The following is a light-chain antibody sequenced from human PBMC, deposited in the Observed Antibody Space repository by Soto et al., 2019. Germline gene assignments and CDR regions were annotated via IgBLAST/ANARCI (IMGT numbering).Light chain of an antibody. J-gene: IGLJ2*01. CDR2: DVN. V-gene: IGLV2-14*03. Sequence: QSVLAQPASVSGSPGQSITISCTGTSSGIGAYNFVSWYQQHPCKAPKLMLYDVNIRPSGVSNRFSGSKSGNTASLTISGLQAEDEADYYCTSWTTSTTMIFGGGTKVTVL. CDR3: TSWTTSTTMI. CDR1: SSGIGAYNF.